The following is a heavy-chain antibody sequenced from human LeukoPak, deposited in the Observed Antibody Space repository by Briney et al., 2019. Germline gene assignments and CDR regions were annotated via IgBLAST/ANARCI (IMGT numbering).Heavy chain of an antibody. CDR3: ARGGYGYSLRDYYYYMDV. Sequence: NASETLSLTCTVSGYSISSGYYWAWIRQPPGKGLEWIGSIYHSGSTYYNPSLKSRVTISVDTSKNQFSLKLSSVTAADTAVYYCARGGYGYSLRDYYYYMDVWGKGTTVTISS. J-gene: IGHJ6*03. V-gene: IGHV4-38-2*02. CDR2: IYHSGST. CDR1: GYSISSGYY. D-gene: IGHD5-18*01.